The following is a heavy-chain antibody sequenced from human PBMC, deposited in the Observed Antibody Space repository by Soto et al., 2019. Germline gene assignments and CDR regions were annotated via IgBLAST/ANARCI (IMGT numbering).Heavy chain of an antibody. V-gene: IGHV4-59*01. CDR2: IYYSGST. D-gene: IGHD3-9*01. CDR3: ARAYYVFLTGSVHYYFVY. J-gene: IGHJ4*02. CDR1: GGSISSYY. Sequence: SETLSLTCTVSGGSISSYYWSWIRQPPGKGLEWIGYIYYSGSTNYNPSLKSRVTISVDTSKNQFSLKLSSVTAADTAVYYCARAYYVFLTGSVHYYFVYWGPGTLVTVLS.